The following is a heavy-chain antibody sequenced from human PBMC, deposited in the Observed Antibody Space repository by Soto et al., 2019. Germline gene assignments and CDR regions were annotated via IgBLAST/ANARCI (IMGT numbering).Heavy chain of an antibody. CDR3: AKDGRDARNYYGMDV. CDR2: ISWDGGST. CDR1: GFTFDDYT. D-gene: IGHD2-21*02. Sequence: PGGSLRLSCAASGFTFDDYTMHWVRQAPGKGLEWVSLISWDGGSTYYADSVKGRFTISRDNSKNSLYLQMNSLRTEDTALYYCAKDGRDARNYYGMDVWGQGTTVTVSS. V-gene: IGHV3-43*01. J-gene: IGHJ6*02.